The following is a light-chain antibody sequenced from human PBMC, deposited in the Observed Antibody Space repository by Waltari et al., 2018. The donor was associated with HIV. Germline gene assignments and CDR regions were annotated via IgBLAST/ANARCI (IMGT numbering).Light chain of an antibody. CDR2: DVS. CDR1: SSDIGTYNY. Sequence: QSALTQPASVSGSPGQSITISCTGTSSDIGTYNYVSWYQQHPGKAPNLMIYDVSNRPAGVSKRFSGSKSGNTASLTISGLQAEDEADYYCSSYTSSSTPVVFGGGTKLTVL. CDR3: SSYTSSSTPVV. V-gene: IGLV2-14*01. J-gene: IGLJ2*01.